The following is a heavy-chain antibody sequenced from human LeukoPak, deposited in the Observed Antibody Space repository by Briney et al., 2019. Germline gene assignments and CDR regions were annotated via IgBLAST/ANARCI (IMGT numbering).Heavy chain of an antibody. D-gene: IGHD1-26*01. V-gene: IGHV3-48*01. CDR1: GFTFSSYS. CDR2: ISSSSGTI. CDR3: ARDHRALSSREDFDY. Sequence: GGSLRLSCAASGFTFSSYSMNWVRQAPGKGLEWVSYISSSSGTIYYADSVKGRFTISRDNSKNTLYLQMNSLRAEDTAVYYCARDHRALSSREDFDYWGQGTLVTVSS. J-gene: IGHJ4*02.